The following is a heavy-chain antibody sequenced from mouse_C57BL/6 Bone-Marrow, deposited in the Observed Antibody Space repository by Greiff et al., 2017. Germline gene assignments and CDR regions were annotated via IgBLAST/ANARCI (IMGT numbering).Heavy chain of an antibody. CDR3: ARVWLRRFDY. CDR2: ISNGGGST. J-gene: IGHJ2*01. D-gene: IGHD2-2*01. V-gene: IGHV5-12*01. CDR1: GFTFSDYY. Sequence: EVKVEESGGGLVQPGGSLKLSCAASGFTFSDYYMYWVRQTPEKRLEWVAYISNGGGSTYYPDTVKGRFTISRDNAKNTLYLQMSRLKSEDTAMYYCARVWLRRFDYWGQGTTLTVSS.